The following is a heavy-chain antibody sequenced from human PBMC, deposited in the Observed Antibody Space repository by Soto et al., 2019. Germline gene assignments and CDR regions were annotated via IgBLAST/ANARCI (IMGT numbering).Heavy chain of an antibody. V-gene: IGHV1-69*02. J-gene: IGHJ4*01. CDR2: FNPILSFS. CDR3: ATRFGSGSRAFDY. CDR1: GDTFNFYT. D-gene: IGHD3-10*01. Sequence: SVKVSCKASGDTFNFYTINWVRQAPGLGLEWMGRFNPILSFSNSALKFQGRVTLTADKSTSTAYMVLSSLRSEDTAIYYCATRFGSGSRAFDYWGQGALVTVSS.